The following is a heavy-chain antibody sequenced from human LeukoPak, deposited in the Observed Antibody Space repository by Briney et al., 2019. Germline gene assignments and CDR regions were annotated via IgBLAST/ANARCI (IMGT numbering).Heavy chain of an antibody. Sequence: PSETLSLTCTVSGGSISSYYWSWIRQPPGKGLEWIGYIYYSGSTNYNPSLKSRVTISVDTSKNQFSLKLSSVTAADTAVYYCARAVPTPLAVAGPFDWFDPWGQGTLVTVSS. CDR2: IYYSGST. J-gene: IGHJ5*02. CDR1: GGSISSYY. CDR3: ARAVPTPLAVAGPFDWFDP. D-gene: IGHD6-19*01. V-gene: IGHV4-59*08.